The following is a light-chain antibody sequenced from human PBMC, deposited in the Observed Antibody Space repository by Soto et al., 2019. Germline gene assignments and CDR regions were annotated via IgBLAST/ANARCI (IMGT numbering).Light chain of an antibody. Sequence: QSALTQPASVSGSPGQSITISCTGTSSDVGGYNHVSWYQHPPGRAPKLILFCVSDRPSGVSHRFSGTKSGNTASLTISGLQAEDEADYYCCSYTSLSSVVFGGGTQLTVL. V-gene: IGLV2-14*01. CDR1: SSDVGGYNH. CDR3: CSYTSLSSVV. J-gene: IGLJ2*01. CDR2: CVS.